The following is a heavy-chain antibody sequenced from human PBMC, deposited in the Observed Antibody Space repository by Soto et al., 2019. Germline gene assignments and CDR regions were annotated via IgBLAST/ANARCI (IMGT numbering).Heavy chain of an antibody. CDR3: AKTVGLGPFGHITL. V-gene: IGHV3-11*05. CDR1: GFTFSDAY. D-gene: IGHD1-26*01. J-gene: IGHJ2*01. Sequence: QEQLVESGGGLVKPGGSLRLSCAASGFTFSDAYMSWIRQAPGKGLEGVSYISHTSHYMKYSDSVEGRFTVSRDNAKNSLYLHMNSLRAEDTAVYYCAKTVGLGPFGHITLWGRGTLVIVSS. CDR2: ISHTSHYM.